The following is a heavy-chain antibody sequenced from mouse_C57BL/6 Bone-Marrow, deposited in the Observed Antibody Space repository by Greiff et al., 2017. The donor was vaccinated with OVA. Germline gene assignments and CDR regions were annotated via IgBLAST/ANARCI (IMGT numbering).Heavy chain of an antibody. D-gene: IGHD2-3*01. CDR3: ADGYPFYAMDY. Sequence: VMLVESGGGLVKPGGSLKLSCAASGFTFSDYGMHWVRQAPEKGLEWVAYISSGSSTIYYADTVKGRFTISRDNAKNTLFLQMSSLWSEDTAMYYSADGYPFYAMDYWGKGTSVTVSS. CDR1: GFTFSDYG. CDR2: ISSGSSTI. J-gene: IGHJ4*01. V-gene: IGHV5-17*01.